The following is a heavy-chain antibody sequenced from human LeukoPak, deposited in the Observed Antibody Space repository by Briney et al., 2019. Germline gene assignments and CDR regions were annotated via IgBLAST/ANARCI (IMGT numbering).Heavy chain of an antibody. CDR2: INHSGST. D-gene: IGHD6-19*01. CDR1: GGSFSGYY. J-gene: IGHJ4*02. Sequence: SETLSLTCAVYGGSFSGYYWSWIRQPPGKGLEWIGEINHSGSTNYNPSLKSRVTISVDTSKNQFSLKLSSVTAADTAVYYCARGPSIAVAGTYYFDYWGQGTLVTVSS. V-gene: IGHV4-34*01. CDR3: ARGPSIAVAGTYYFDY.